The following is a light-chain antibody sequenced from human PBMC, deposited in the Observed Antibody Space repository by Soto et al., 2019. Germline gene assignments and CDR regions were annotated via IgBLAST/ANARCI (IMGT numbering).Light chain of an antibody. CDR3: QQYGDPPIT. J-gene: IGKJ5*01. V-gene: IGKV3-20*01. Sequence: EIVLTQSPGTLSLSPGERATLSCRASQSVSSNYLAWYQQKPGQAPRLLIYGASNRATGIPDRFSGSGSGIDFTITISRLEPGDVAVFYCQQYGDPPITFGQGTRLEIK. CDR1: QSVSSNY. CDR2: GAS.